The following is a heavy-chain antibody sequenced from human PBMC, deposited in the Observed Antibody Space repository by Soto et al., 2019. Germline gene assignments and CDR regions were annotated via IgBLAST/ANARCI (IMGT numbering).Heavy chain of an antibody. J-gene: IGHJ6*03. CDR2: INAGNGNT. CDR1: GYTFTSYA. D-gene: IGHD3-3*01. V-gene: IGHV1-3*01. CDR3: ARGAIWSGYYNHYYYYYMDV. Sequence: ASVKVSCKASGYTFTSYAVHWVRQAPGQRLEWMGWINAGNGNTKYSQKFQGRVTITRDTSASTAYMELSSLRSEDTAVYYCARGAIWSGYYNHYYYYYMDVWGKGTTVTVSS.